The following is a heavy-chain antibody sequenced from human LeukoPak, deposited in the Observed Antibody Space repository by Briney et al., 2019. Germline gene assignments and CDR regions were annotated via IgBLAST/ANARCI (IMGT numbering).Heavy chain of an antibody. CDR2: IYYSGST. CDR3: AGGRDYYDSSAYGSVSSFDH. V-gene: IGHV4-59*12. CDR1: GGSISSYY. Sequence: SETLSLTCTVSGGSISSYYWSWIRQLPGKGLEWIGYIYYSGSTNYNPSLKSRVTMSVDTSKNQFSLRLSSVTAADTAVYYCAGGRDYYDSSAYGSVSSFDHWGQGTLVTVSS. D-gene: IGHD3-22*01. J-gene: IGHJ4*02.